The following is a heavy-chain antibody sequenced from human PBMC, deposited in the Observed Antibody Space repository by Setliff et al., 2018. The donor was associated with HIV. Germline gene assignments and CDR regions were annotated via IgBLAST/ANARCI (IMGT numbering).Heavy chain of an antibody. CDR1: GFSFSTHD. D-gene: IGHD5-18*01. CDR3: ARDSEDTAWDYYYYMDV. J-gene: IGHJ6*03. V-gene: IGHV3-48*03. Sequence: HPGGSLRLSCAASGFSFSTHDMNWVRQAPGKGLEWISYITSDGSVKYYADSVKGRFTISRDNAGRSLYLQMNSLRAEDTAVYYCARDSEDTAWDYYYYMDVWGKGTTVTVSS. CDR2: ITSDGSVK.